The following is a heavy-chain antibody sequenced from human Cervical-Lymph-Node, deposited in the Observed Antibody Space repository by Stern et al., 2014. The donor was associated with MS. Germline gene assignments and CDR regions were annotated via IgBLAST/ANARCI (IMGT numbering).Heavy chain of an antibody. D-gene: IGHD3-3*01. CDR1: GGTFDNHA. J-gene: IGHJ4*02. V-gene: IGHV1-69*01. CDR3: ARGSRYHDFWTFYYGHFED. Sequence: VQLVESGAEVKNPGSSVKVCCKVSGGTFDNHAINWVRQAPGQGLEWMAATIPLFETADYSQHFQGRVTIMADGPTSTVFMELSSLKSDDTAVYYCARGSRYHDFWTFYYGHFEDWGQGTLITVSS. CDR2: TIPLFETA.